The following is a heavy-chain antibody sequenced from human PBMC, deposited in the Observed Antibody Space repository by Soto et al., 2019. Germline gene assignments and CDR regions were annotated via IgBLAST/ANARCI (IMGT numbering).Heavy chain of an antibody. D-gene: IGHD4-17*01. V-gene: IGHV3-23*01. J-gene: IGHJ6*02. Sequence: EVQLLESGGGLVQPGGSLRLSCAASGFTFSSYAMSWVRQAPGKGLEWVSAISGSGGSTYYADSVKGRFTISRDNSKNTLYLQMDSLRAEDTGVYYWAKDSNYGAYYYYGMDVWGQGTTVTVSS. CDR3: AKDSNYGAYYYYGMDV. CDR1: GFTFSSYA. CDR2: ISGSGGST.